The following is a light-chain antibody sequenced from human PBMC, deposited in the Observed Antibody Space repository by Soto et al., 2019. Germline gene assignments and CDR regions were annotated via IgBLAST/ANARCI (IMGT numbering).Light chain of an antibody. CDR1: QGISSY. CDR3: QQYYSYSWT. J-gene: IGKJ1*01. Sequence: AIRMTQSPSSLSASTGDRVTITCRARQGISSYLAWYQQKPGKAPKLLIYAASTLQSGVPSRFRGSGSGTDFTLTISCLQSEDFATYYCQQYYSYSWTFGQGTKVEIK. V-gene: IGKV1-8*01. CDR2: AAS.